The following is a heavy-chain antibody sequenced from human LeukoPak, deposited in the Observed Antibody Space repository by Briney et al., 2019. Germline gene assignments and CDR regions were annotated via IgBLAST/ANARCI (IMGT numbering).Heavy chain of an antibody. CDR1: GFTFSNAW. V-gene: IGHV3-15*01. J-gene: IGHJ4*02. CDR2: IKSKTDGGTT. Sequence: GGSLRLSCAASGFTFSNAWMTWVRQAPGKGLEWVGRIKSKTDGGTTDYAAPVKGRFTISRDDSKNTLYLQMNSLKTEDTAVYYCTTGGRKESPLLWFGELSVNWGQGTLVTVSS. CDR3: TTGGRKESPLLWFGELSVN. D-gene: IGHD3-10*01.